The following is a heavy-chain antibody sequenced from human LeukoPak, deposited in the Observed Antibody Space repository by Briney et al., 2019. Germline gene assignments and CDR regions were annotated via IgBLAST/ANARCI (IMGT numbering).Heavy chain of an antibody. CDR1: GGSISSSNW. CDR2: IYHSGST. J-gene: IGHJ4*02. D-gene: IGHD6-13*01. V-gene: IGHV4-4*02. CDR3: ARDHGIAAAGLDY. Sequence: PSETLSLTCAVSGGSISSSNWWSWVRQPPGKGLEWIGEIYHSGSTNYNPSLKSRVTISVDTSKNQFSLKLSSVTAADTAVYYCARDHGIAAAGLDYWGQGTLVTVSS.